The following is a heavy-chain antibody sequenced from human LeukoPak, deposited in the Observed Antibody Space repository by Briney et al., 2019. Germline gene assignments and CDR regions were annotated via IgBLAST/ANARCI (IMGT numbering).Heavy chain of an antibody. CDR3: ARYLSSSWDDYYYYYGMDV. J-gene: IGHJ6*02. CDR1: GFTFSSYS. CDR2: ISSSSSTI. Sequence: PGGSLRLSCAASGFTFSSYSMNWVRQAPGKGLEWVSYISSSSSTIYYADSVKGRFTISRDNAKNSLYLQMNSLRAEDTAVYYCARYLSSSWDDYYYYYGMDVWGQGTTVTVSS. V-gene: IGHV3-48*01. D-gene: IGHD6-13*01.